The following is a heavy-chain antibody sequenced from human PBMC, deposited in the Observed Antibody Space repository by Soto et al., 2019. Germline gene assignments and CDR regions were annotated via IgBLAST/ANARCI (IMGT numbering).Heavy chain of an antibody. D-gene: IGHD3-9*01. J-gene: IGHJ3*02. CDR2: IYYSGST. Sequence: SETLSLTCAVYGGSISSYYWSWIRQPPGKGLEWIGYIYYSGSTNYNPSLKSRVTISVDTSKNQFSLKLSSVTAADTAVYYCAKTNSYYDILTGWGPDAFDIWGQGTMVTVSS. CDR1: GGSISSYY. V-gene: IGHV4-59*01. CDR3: AKTNSYYDILTGWGPDAFDI.